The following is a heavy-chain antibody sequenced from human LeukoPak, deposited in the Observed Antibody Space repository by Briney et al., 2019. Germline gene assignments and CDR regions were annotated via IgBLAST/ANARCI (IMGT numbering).Heavy chain of an antibody. V-gene: IGHV3-74*01. CDR1: GFTFSSYA. CDR2: INIDGSAP. Sequence: GGSLRLSCAASGFTFSSYAMHWLRQAPGKGLVWVSGINIDGSAPLYADSVKGRFTISSDNAKNSLYLQMNSQRAEDTGLYYCAKTSRGDSSGWYYFDHWGQGTLVAVSS. D-gene: IGHD6-19*01. J-gene: IGHJ4*02. CDR3: AKTSRGDSSGWYYFDH.